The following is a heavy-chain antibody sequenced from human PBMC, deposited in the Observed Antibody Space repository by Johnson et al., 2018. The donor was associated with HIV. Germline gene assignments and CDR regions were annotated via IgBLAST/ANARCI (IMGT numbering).Heavy chain of an antibody. J-gene: IGHJ3*02. V-gene: IGHV3-30*02. D-gene: IGHD6-19*01. CDR2: IRYDGSNK. CDR1: GFTFSSYC. CDR3: AKKQWPEDDAFDI. Sequence: QVQLMESGGGVVQPGRSLRLSCAASGFTFSSYCMHWVRQAPGKGLEWAAFIRYDGSNKYYADSVKGRFTISRDNSKNTLYLQMNSLRAEDTAVYYCAKKQWPEDDAFDIWGQGTMVTVSS.